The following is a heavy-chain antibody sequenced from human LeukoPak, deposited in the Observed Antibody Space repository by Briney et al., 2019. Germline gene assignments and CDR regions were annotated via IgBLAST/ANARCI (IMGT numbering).Heavy chain of an antibody. CDR1: GGSISSYY. CDR3: ARTPQYYDSRGYYQTFDY. J-gene: IGHJ4*02. V-gene: IGHV4-59*01. CDR2: IYYSGST. D-gene: IGHD3-22*01. Sequence: PSETLSLTCTVSGGSISSYYWSWIRQPPGKRLEWIGYIYYSGSTNYNPSLKSRVTISVDTSKNQFSLKLSSVTAADTAVYYCARTPQYYDSRGYYQTFDYWGQGTLVTVSS.